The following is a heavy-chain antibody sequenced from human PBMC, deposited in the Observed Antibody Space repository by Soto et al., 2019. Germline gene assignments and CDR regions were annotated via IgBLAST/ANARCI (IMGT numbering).Heavy chain of an antibody. D-gene: IGHD3-10*01. CDR2: ISAYNGNT. CDR1: GYTFTSYG. J-gene: IGHJ5*02. V-gene: IGHV1-18*01. Sequence: GASVKVSCKASGYTFTSYGISWVRQAPGQGLEWMGWISAYNGNTNYAQKLQGRVTMTTDTSTSTAYMELRSLRSDDTAVYYCARDGSITMVRGVHNWFDPWGQGTLVTVSS. CDR3: ARDGSITMVRGVHNWFDP.